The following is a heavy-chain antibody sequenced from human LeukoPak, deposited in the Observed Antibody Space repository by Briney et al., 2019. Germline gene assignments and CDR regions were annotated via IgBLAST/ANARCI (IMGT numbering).Heavy chain of an antibody. Sequence: PGGSLRLSCAASGFXFSSYGIHWVRQAPGKGLEWVAVIWNDGSQKYYADSVKGRSTISRDNSKNTLYLQMNSLRAEDTAVYYCARDKGPYYFDQWGQGTLLTVSS. CDR3: ARDKGPYYFDQ. CDR2: IWNDGSQK. CDR1: GFXFSSYG. V-gene: IGHV3-33*01. J-gene: IGHJ4*02.